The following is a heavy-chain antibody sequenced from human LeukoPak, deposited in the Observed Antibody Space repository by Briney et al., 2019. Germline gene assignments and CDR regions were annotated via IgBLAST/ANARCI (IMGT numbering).Heavy chain of an antibody. Sequence: GGSLRLSCAASGFTVITNDMTWVRQAPGKGLEWVSVLYSDGNTKYADSVQGRFTIHRDNSKNTLYLEMNSLSPDDTAVYYCARGVEPLAANTLAYWGQGTLVTVSS. CDR2: LYSDGNT. CDR1: GFTVITND. CDR3: ARGVEPLAANTLAY. V-gene: IGHV3-53*01. D-gene: IGHD1-14*01. J-gene: IGHJ4*02.